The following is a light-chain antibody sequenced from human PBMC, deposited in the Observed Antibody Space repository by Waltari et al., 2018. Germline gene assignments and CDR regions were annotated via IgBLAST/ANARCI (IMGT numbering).Light chain of an antibody. J-gene: IGLJ2*01. V-gene: IGLV7-46*01. Sequence: QAVVTQEPSLTVSPGGTVTPTCGSSTGAVTTGHYPYWFQHKSGRAPRTLISDTSNKHSWTPARFSGSLLGGKAALTLSGAQPEDEAEYYCLLSYSGARVFGGGTKLTVL. CDR1: TGAVTTGHY. CDR3: LLSYSGARV. CDR2: DTS.